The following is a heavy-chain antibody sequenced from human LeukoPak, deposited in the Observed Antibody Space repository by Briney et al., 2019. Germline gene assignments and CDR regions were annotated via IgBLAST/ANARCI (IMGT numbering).Heavy chain of an antibody. J-gene: IGHJ4*02. Sequence: PGGSLRLSCAAAGFTFRRYGMSWVRQAPGKGLEWVSAISGSGGNTFYGDSVKGRFTISRDNAKNSLYLQMDSLRAEDTAVYYCARGEVQYQLPDFDYWGQGTLVTVSS. V-gene: IGHV3-23*01. CDR1: GFTFRRYG. CDR2: ISGSGGNT. CDR3: ARGEVQYQLPDFDY. D-gene: IGHD2-2*01.